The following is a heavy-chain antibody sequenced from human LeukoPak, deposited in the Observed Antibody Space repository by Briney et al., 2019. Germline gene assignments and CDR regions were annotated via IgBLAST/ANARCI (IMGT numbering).Heavy chain of an antibody. CDR1: GGSISSGDYY. D-gene: IGHD3-22*01. CDR2: IYSSGST. Sequence: PSETLSLTCTVSGGSISSGDYYWSWLRQPPGKGLEWIGYIYSSGSTYYNPSLKSRVTISVDTSKNQFSLKLSSVTAADTAVYYCAREHYYDSSGYYSTGGDWFDPWGQGTLVTVSS. J-gene: IGHJ5*02. CDR3: AREHYYDSSGYYSTGGDWFDP. V-gene: IGHV4-30-4*01.